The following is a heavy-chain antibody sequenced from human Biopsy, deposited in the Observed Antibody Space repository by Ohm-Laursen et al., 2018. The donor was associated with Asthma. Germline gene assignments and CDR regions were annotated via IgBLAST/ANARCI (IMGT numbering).Heavy chain of an antibody. J-gene: IGHJ4*02. D-gene: IGHD7-27*01. V-gene: IGHV4-39*01. CDR1: GGSMGSSSYY. CDR3: ARHWDWGSFFDY. Sequence: TLSLTCTVSGGSMGSSSYYWGWIRQPPGKGLEWMGSISYTGSAYHNPSLKSRVTISVGTSKNHFSLKLSSVTAADTAVYYCARHWDWGSFFDYWGQGTPVTVSS. CDR2: ISYTGSA.